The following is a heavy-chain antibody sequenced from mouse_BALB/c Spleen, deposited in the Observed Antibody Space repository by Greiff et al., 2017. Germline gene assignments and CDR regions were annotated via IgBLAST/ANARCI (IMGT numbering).Heavy chain of an antibody. Sequence: QVQLQQSGAELARPGASVKLSCKASGYTFTSYWMQWVKQRPGQGLEWIGAIYPGDGDTRYTQKFKGKATLTADKSSSTAYMQLSSLASEDSAVYYCARQGMITNAMDYWGQGTSVTVSS. D-gene: IGHD2-4*01. CDR3: ARQGMITNAMDY. J-gene: IGHJ4*01. CDR2: IYPGDGDT. CDR1: GYTFTSYW. V-gene: IGHV1-87*01.